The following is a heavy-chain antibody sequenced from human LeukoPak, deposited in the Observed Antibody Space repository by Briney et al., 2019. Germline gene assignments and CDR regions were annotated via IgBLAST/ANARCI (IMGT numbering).Heavy chain of an antibody. Sequence: SETLSLTCTVSGGSISSYYWNWVRQPPGKGLEWIGYIYYSGSTNYSPSLKSRVTISVDTSKNQFSLKLSSVTAADTAVYYCARAPSYGSGRPDYWGQGTLVTVSS. CDR2: IYYSGST. J-gene: IGHJ4*02. V-gene: IGHV4-59*08. CDR1: GGSISSYY. D-gene: IGHD3-10*01. CDR3: ARAPSYGSGRPDY.